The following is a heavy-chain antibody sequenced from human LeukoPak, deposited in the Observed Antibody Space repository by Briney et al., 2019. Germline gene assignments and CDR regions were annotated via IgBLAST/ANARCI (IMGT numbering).Heavy chain of an antibody. J-gene: IGHJ4*02. V-gene: IGHV3-23*01. CDR1: GFSFSESV. CDR2: VSGNGAVT. D-gene: IGHD1-20*01. CDR3: AKVGYCANNCFRTHDY. Sequence: GVSLRLSCVASGFSFSESVMSWVRQPPGKGLEWVSAVSGNGAVTYYAASVRGRFTISRDNSKNTVYLQMNSLRAEDTATYYCAKVGYCANNCFRTHDYWGQGALVAVSS.